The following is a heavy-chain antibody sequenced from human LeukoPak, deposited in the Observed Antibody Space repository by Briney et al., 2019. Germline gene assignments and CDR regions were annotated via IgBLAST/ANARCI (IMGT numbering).Heavy chain of an antibody. CDR3: ARANYYGSGSSLYYYYYGMDV. V-gene: IGHV1-69*02. CDR2: IIPIFGIA. J-gene: IGHJ6*02. Sequence: SVKVSCKASGYTFTGYYMHWVRQAPGQGLEWMGKIIPIFGIANYAQKFQGRVTITADKSTSTAYMELSSLRSEDTAVYYCARANYYGSGSSLYYYYYGMDVWGQGTTVTVSS. D-gene: IGHD3-10*01. CDR1: GYTFTGYY.